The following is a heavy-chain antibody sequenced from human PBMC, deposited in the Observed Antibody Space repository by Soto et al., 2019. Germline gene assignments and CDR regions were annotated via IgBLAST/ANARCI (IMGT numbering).Heavy chain of an antibody. V-gene: IGHV1-69*13. CDR1: GYTFTSYY. D-gene: IGHD3-10*01. CDR2: IIPLFGTP. CDR3: ARDRDDYGSGNYYNRIDF. J-gene: IGHJ4*02. Sequence: RASVKVSCKASGYTFTSYYMHWVRQAPGQGLEWMGGIIPLFGTPNYAQRFQGRVTITADESTSTAYMELSRLRSEDTAVYYCARDRDDYGSGNYYNRIDFWGQGTLVTVSS.